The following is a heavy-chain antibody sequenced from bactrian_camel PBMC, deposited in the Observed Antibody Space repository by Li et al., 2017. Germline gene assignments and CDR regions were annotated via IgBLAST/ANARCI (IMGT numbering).Heavy chain of an antibody. Sequence: HVQLVESGGASVQAGGSLRLSCAASALLFTANCMGWFRQFPGKEREGVATIDSDGFTVYADSVKGRFTISQDNAKNTVYLQLDNVKTEDMGMYYCAKTEADSWGFSDRYFEVWGQGTQVTVS. CDR1: ALLFTANC. D-gene: IGHD6*01. J-gene: IGHJ2*01. V-gene: IGHV3S53*01. CDR3: AKTEADSWGFSDRYFEV. CDR2: IDSDGFT.